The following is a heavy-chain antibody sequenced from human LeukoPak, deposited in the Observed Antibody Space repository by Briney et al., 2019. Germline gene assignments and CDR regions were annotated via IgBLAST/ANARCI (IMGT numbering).Heavy chain of an antibody. CDR1: GFTFSSYA. CDR2: ISYDGSNK. J-gene: IGHJ4*02. D-gene: IGHD6-13*01. Sequence: GGSLRLSCAASGFTFSSYAMHWVRQAPGKGLEWVAVISYDGSNKYYADSVKGRFTISRDNSKNTLYLQMNSLRAEDTAVYYCAREGYSSSWYYFDYWGQGTLVTVSS. CDR3: AREGYSSSWYYFDY. V-gene: IGHV3-30-3*01.